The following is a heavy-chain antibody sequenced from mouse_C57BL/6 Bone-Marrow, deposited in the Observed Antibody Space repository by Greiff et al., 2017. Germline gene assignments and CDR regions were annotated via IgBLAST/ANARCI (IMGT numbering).Heavy chain of an antibody. J-gene: IGHJ3*01. CDR1: GYTFTSYG. Sequence: QVQLQQSGAELARPGASVKLSCKASGYTFTSYGISWVKQRTGQGLEWIGEIYPRSGNTYYNEKFKGKATLTADKSSSTAYMELRSLTSEDSAVYFCARGTMIKAWFAYWGQGTLVTVSA. CDR2: IYPRSGNT. D-gene: IGHD2-4*01. V-gene: IGHV1-81*01. CDR3: ARGTMIKAWFAY.